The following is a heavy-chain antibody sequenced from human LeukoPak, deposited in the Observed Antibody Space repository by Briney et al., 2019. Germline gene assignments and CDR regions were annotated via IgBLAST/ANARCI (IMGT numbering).Heavy chain of an antibody. CDR1: GGTFSSYA. D-gene: IGHD4-23*01. V-gene: IGHV1-69*01. CDR3: ARGSTVVTLNWFDP. J-gene: IGHJ5*02. CDR2: IIPIFGTA. Sequence: SVKVSCKASGGTFSSYAISWVRQAPGQGLEWMGGIIPIFGTANYAQKFQGRVTITADESTSTVYMELSSLRSEDTAVYYCARGSTVVTLNWFDPWGQGTLVTVSS.